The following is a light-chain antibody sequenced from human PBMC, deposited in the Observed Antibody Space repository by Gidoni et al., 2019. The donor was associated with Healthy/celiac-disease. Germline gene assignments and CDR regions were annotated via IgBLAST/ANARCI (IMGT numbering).Light chain of an antibody. Sequence: QLVLTQSPSASASLAPSVKLTCTLSSGHSSYAIAWHQQQPEKGPRYLMKLNSDGSHSKGDGIPDRFSGSSSGAERYLTISSLQSEDEADYYCQTWGTGIVVFGGGTKLTVL. CDR2: LNSDGSH. J-gene: IGLJ2*01. CDR3: QTWGTGIVV. V-gene: IGLV4-69*01. CDR1: SGHSSYA.